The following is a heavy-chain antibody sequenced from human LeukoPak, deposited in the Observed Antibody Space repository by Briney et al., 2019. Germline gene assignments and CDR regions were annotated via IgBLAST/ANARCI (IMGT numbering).Heavy chain of an antibody. CDR1: GYTFTSYY. D-gene: IGHD4-17*01. V-gene: IGHV1-46*01. J-gene: IGHJ4*02. CDR2: INPSGGST. Sequence: ASVKVSCKASGYTFTSYYMHWVRQAPGQGLEWMGIINPSGGSTSYAQKFQGRVTMTRDTSISTAYMELSRLRSDDTAVYYCARRNKYGDLDYWGQGTLVTVSS. CDR3: ARRNKYGDLDY.